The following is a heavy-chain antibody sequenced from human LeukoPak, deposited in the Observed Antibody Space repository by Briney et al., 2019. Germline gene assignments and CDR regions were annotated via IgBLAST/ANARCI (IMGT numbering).Heavy chain of an antibody. CDR1: GFTFSSYG. J-gene: IGHJ3*02. D-gene: IGHD3-3*01. CDR3: ARDTGYSVTISDGFDI. Sequence: GGSLRLSCVASGFTFSSYGMSWVRQAPGKGLEWVANIKQDGSEIYYVDSVKGRFTISRDNARNSLYLQMNSLRAEDTAVYYCARDTGYSVTISDGFDIWGQGTKVTVSS. CDR2: IKQDGSEI. V-gene: IGHV3-7*01.